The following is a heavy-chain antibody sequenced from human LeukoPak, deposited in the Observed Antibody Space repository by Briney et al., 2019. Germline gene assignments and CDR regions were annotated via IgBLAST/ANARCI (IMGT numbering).Heavy chain of an antibody. CDR2: ISGSGDST. CDR1: GFTFVSCD. D-gene: IGHD6-19*01. V-gene: IGHV3-23*01. J-gene: IGHJ4*02. CDR3: AHIDSSGWLCLGY. Sequence: QRGGSLTLSCAASGFTFVSCDMSWVRQAPGEGLEWVSTISGSGDSTFYADSVKGRFTISRENSKTPSFLQMNSRRVEDTAIYYWAHIDSSGWLCLGYWGQGTLVTVPS.